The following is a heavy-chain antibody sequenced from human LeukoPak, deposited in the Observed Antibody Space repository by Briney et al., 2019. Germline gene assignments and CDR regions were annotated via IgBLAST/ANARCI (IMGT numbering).Heavy chain of an antibody. J-gene: IGHJ5*02. CDR1: GGSFSGYY. CDR3: ARDGAWLFTIDP. D-gene: IGHD3-22*01. Sequence: SETLSLTCAVYGGSFSGYYWSWIRQPPGKGLEWIGEINHSGSTNYNPSLKSRVTISVDTSKNQFSLKLSSVTAEDTAVYYCARDGAWLFTIDPWGQGTLVTVSS. CDR2: INHSGST. V-gene: IGHV4-34*01.